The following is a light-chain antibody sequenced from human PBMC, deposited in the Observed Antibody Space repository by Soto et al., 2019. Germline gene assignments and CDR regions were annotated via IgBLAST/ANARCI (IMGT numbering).Light chain of an antibody. CDR1: QYINAR. Sequence: IVLTQSPAPLSSFPGDRVTLSCRASQYINARLAWYQHRPGQAPRLLIYQTSIRAAGIPARFSASGTGTDCTLTISDVQPEDVAVYYCHQRQSWPRTLGQGTKVDIK. CDR3: HQRQSWPRT. V-gene: IGKV3D-11*03. J-gene: IGKJ1*01. CDR2: QTS.